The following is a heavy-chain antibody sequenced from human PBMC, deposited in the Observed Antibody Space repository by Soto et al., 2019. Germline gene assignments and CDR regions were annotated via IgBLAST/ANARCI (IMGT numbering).Heavy chain of an antibody. V-gene: IGHV3-48*02. J-gene: IGHJ6*02. D-gene: IGHD2-15*01. CDR3: ARVDCSGGSCYGIDV. CDR1: GFAFSGHT. Sequence: EVQLVESGGVLVQPGGSLRLSCAASGFAFSGHTMNWVRQAPGKGLEWVAYIGNTLDTIYYADSVKGRFIISRDDAMKSVFLHMISLRYDDTAEYYCARVDCSGGSCYGIDVWGRGPTVTVSS. CDR2: IGNTLDTI.